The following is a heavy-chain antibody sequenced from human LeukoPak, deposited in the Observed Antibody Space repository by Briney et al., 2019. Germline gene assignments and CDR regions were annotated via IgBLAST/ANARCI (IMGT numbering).Heavy chain of an antibody. Sequence: PSETLSLTCTVSGDSISSTSHYWDWIRQPPGQGLEWIGSIYYSGTTYYNPSPKSRVTISADTSKNQFSLKLTSVTAADTAVYYCARRSVTLADWGQGTLVTVSS. CDR2: IYYSGTT. CDR1: GDSISSTSHY. CDR3: ARRSVTLAD. V-gene: IGHV4-39*01. J-gene: IGHJ4*02. D-gene: IGHD3-3*01.